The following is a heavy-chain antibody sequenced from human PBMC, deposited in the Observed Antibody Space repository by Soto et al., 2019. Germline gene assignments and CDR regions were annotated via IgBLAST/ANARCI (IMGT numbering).Heavy chain of an antibody. CDR3: ARDSSALWEPVQYLQH. V-gene: IGHV3-21*01. CDR1: GFSFSSYS. D-gene: IGHD1-26*01. Sequence: SGGSLRRSCEASGFSFSSYSMNWVRQAPGKGLEWVSFISSGTSYKYYADSVKGRFTISRDNTKNSLYLQMNSLRAEDTAVYYCARDSSALWEPVQYLQHWGQGTQVTVSS. J-gene: IGHJ1*01. CDR2: ISSGTSYK.